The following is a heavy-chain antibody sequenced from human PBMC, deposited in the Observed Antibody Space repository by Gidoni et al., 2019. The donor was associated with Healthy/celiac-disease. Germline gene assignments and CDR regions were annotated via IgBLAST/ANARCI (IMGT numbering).Heavy chain of an antibody. CDR3: AKDFRGKTGVFYFDY. CDR1: GFTFSSYA. Sequence: EVQPLESGGGVVQPGGSVRLSCAAAGFTFSSYAMSWVRRAPGKGLGWVSAIIVSGGSTYSADSVKGRFTISRDNSKNTLYLQMNSLRAEDTAVYYCAKDFRGKTGVFYFDYWGQGTLVTVSS. V-gene: IGHV3-23*01. J-gene: IGHJ4*02. D-gene: IGHD7-27*01. CDR2: IIVSGGST.